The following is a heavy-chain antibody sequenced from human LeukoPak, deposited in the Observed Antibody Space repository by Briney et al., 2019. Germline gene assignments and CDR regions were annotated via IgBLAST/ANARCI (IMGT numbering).Heavy chain of an antibody. J-gene: IGHJ6*03. D-gene: IGHD6-19*01. CDR1: GGSISSYY. Sequence: SETLSLTCTVSGGSISSYYWSWIRQPPGKGPEWIGYIYYSGSTNYNPSLKSRVTISVDTSKNQFSLKLSSVTAADTAVYYCARDLRGWYPSYYYYMDVWGKGTTVTISS. V-gene: IGHV4-59*01. CDR3: ARDLRGWYPSYYYYMDV. CDR2: IYYSGST.